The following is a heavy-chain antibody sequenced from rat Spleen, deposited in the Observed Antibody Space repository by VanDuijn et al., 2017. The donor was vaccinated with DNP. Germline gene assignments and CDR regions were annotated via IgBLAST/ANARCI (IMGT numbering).Heavy chain of an antibody. CDR3: ARHRTIMPYYYAMDA. Sequence: EVQLVESGGGLVQPGRSLKLSCAASGFTFSHFGLHWIRQAPGKGLEWVASITNTGDSTYYSDSVTGRFSISRYNVNSTLYLQMDSLRSEDTATYYCARHRTIMPYYYAMDAWGQGASVTVSS. J-gene: IGHJ4*01. D-gene: IGHD1-12*01. CDR1: GFTFSHFG. CDR2: ITNTGDST. V-gene: IGHV5-19*01.